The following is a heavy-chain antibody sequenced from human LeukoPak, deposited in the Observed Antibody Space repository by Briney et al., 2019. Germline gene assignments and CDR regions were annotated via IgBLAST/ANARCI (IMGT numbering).Heavy chain of an antibody. V-gene: IGHV4-59*08. CDR1: GGSISSYY. CDR2: IYYSGST. Sequence: SETLSLTCTVSGGSISSYYWSWIRQPPGKGLEWIGYIYYSGSTNYNPSLKSRVTISVDTSKNQFSLKLSSVTAADTAVYYCARHVAAGTRSPMDVWGQGTMVTVSS. D-gene: IGHD6-13*01. J-gene: IGHJ3*01. CDR3: ARHVAAGTRSPMDV.